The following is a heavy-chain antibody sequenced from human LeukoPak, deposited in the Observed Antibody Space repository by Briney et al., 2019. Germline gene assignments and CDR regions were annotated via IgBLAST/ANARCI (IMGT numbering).Heavy chain of an antibody. CDR3: AREWIVVVPAALKSYYYYYGMDV. CDR1: GGSLSSYY. Sequence: SETLSLTCIASGGSLSSYYWSWIRQPAGKGLGWMGRIYTSGNTNYNPSLKSRVTMSVDTSKTQFSLTLSSVTAADTAVYYYAREWIVVVPAALKSYYYYYGMDVWGQGTTVTVSS. J-gene: IGHJ6*02. V-gene: IGHV4-4*07. D-gene: IGHD2-2*01. CDR2: IYTSGNT.